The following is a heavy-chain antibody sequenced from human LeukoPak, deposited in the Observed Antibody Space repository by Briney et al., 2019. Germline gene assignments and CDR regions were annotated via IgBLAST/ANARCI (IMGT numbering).Heavy chain of an antibody. CDR3: AKGRGFVVMTQWRGFDY. CDR2: ISGGGGTT. V-gene: IGHV3-23*01. CDR1: ALTFIRSA. D-gene: IGHD2-21*02. J-gene: IGHJ4*02. Sequence: GGSLRLSCAASALTFIRSAMSWVRQAPGKGLECVSLISGGGGTTSYADSVKGPFTISKNTTNNTLYLQMNHLRDEDTAVYYCAKGRGFVVMTQWRGFDYWGQGALVTVSS.